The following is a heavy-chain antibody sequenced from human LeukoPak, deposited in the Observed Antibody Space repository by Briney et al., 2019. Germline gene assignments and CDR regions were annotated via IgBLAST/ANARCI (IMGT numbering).Heavy chain of an antibody. D-gene: IGHD2-2*02. Sequence: NSSETLSLTCTVSGGSISSYYWSWIRQPPGKGLEWIGYIYYSGSTNYNPSLKSRVTISVDTSKNQFSLKLSSVTAADTAVYYCARDRYLDWYFDLWGRGTLVTVSS. V-gene: IGHV4-59*01. CDR1: GGSISSYY. J-gene: IGHJ2*01. CDR3: ARDRYLDWYFDL. CDR2: IYYSGST.